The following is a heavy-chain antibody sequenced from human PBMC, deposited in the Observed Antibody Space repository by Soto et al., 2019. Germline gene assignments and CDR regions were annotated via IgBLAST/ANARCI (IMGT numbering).Heavy chain of an antibody. CDR1: GYTFTSYG. J-gene: IGHJ4*02. Sequence: ASVKVSCKASGYTFTSYGISWVRQAPGQGLEWMGWISTFHGNTNYAQKFQGSVTMTTDTSTSTAYMELRSLTSDDTAIYYCARDTSDTTGYPIDYWGQGTLVTVSS. V-gene: IGHV1-18*04. CDR3: ARDTSDTTGYPIDY. D-gene: IGHD3-22*01. CDR2: ISTFHGNT.